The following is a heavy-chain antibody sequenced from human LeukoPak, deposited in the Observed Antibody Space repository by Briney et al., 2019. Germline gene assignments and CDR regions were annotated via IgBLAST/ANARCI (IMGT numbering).Heavy chain of an antibody. V-gene: IGHV1-2*02. Sequence: ASVKVSCKASGYTFTGYYMHWVRQAPGQGLEWMGWINPNSGGTNYAPKFQGRVTMTRDTSISTAYMELSRLRSDDTAVYYCARDRNGFYGMDVWGQGTTVTVSS. CDR2: INPNSGGT. D-gene: IGHD4-4*01. J-gene: IGHJ6*02. CDR3: ARDRNGFYGMDV. CDR1: GYTFTGYY.